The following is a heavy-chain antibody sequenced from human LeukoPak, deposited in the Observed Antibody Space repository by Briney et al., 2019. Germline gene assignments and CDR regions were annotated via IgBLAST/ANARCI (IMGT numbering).Heavy chain of an antibody. CDR3: ARGYYDSSGYYYPEIYYYYYGMDV. CDR1: GGTFSSYA. Sequence: SVKVSCKASGGTFSSYAISWVRQAPGQGLEWMGGIISIVVTANYAQKFQGRVTITADESTSTAYMELSSLRSEDTAVYYCARGYYDSSGYYYPEIYYYYYGMDVWGQGTTVTVSS. CDR2: IISIVVTA. D-gene: IGHD3-22*01. J-gene: IGHJ6*02. V-gene: IGHV1-69*13.